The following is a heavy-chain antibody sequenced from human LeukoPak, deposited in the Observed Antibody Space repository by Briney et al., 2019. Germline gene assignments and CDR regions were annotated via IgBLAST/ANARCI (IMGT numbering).Heavy chain of an antibody. V-gene: IGHV6-1*01. CDR3: GRGVAAAGTVPGFDP. Sequence: SQTLSLTCAISGDSVCSNSAAWNWIRQSPSRGLKWLGRTYYRSKWYNYYAVSVKSPININTKTSKKQFYLQPDAVTAEDSAGYYCGRGVAAAGTVPGFDPWGQGTLVTVSS. J-gene: IGHJ5*02. D-gene: IGHD6-13*01. CDR2: TYYRSKWYN. CDR1: GDSVCSNSAA.